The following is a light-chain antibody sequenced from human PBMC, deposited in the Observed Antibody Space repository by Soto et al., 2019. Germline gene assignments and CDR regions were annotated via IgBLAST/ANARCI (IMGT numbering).Light chain of an antibody. CDR3: QQYNNWPPWT. Sequence: EIVLTQSPATLSLSPGERATLSCLASPSVTNYLAWYQQKPGQAPRLLIYGAFNRATGIPARFSGSGSGTEFTLTISSLQSEDFAVYYCQQYNNWPPWTFGQGAKVDI. CDR2: GAF. V-gene: IGKV3D-15*01. J-gene: IGKJ1*01. CDR1: PSVTNY.